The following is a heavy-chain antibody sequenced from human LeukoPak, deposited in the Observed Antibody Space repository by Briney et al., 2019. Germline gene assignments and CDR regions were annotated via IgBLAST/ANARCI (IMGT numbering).Heavy chain of an antibody. CDR1: GGTFSSYA. Sequence: SVKVSCKASGGTFSSYAISWVRQAPGQGLEWMGGIIPIFGTANYAQKFQGRVTMTRNTSISTAYMQLSSLRSEDTAVYYCARDYGSGSYIFDLWGRGTLVTVSS. CDR2: IIPIFGTA. D-gene: IGHD3-10*01. J-gene: IGHJ2*01. CDR3: ARDYGSGSYIFDL. V-gene: IGHV1-69*05.